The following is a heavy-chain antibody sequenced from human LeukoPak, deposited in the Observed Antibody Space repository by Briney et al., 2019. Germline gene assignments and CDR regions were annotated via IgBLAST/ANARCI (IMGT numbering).Heavy chain of an antibody. D-gene: IGHD6-13*01. V-gene: IGHV1-2*02. CDR3: ARAAGAPGGSFFDY. Sequence: ASVKVSCRASGYTFTGYYMHWVRQAPGQGLEWMGWINPDSGGTYFAQKFQGRVTMTRDTSTSTVYMELSSLRSEDTAIYYCARAAGAPGGSFFDYWGQGTLVTVSS. CDR1: GYTFTGYY. J-gene: IGHJ4*02. CDR2: INPDSGGT.